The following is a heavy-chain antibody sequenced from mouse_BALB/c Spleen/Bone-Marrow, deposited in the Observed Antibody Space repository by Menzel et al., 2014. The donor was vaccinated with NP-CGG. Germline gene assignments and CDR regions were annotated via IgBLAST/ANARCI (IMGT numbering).Heavy chain of an antibody. D-gene: IGHD1-1*01. J-gene: IGHJ2*01. CDR3: AGSYYGSTFDY. CDR2: INSKGGST. Sequence: EVQRVESGGGLVKLGGSLKLSCAASGFTFSSYYMSWVRQTPEKRLELVAAINSKGGSTYYPDTVKGRFTISRDNAKNTLYLQMSSLKSEDTALYYCAGSYYGSTFDYWGQGTTLTVSS. CDR1: GFTFSSYY. V-gene: IGHV5-6-2*01.